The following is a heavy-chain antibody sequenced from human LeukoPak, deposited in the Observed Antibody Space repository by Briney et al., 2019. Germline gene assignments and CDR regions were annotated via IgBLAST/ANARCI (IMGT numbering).Heavy chain of an antibody. CDR3: ARGETGIQLWLGFDY. CDR1: GYTFTINH. CDR2: INPSGGST. D-gene: IGHD5-18*01. Sequence: GASVKVSCKASGYTFTINHIHWVRQAPGQGLEWMGIINPSGGSTSYAQKFQGRVTMTRDTSTSTVYMELSSLRSEDTAVYYCARGETGIQLWLGFDYWGQGTLVTVSS. J-gene: IGHJ4*02. V-gene: IGHV1-46*01.